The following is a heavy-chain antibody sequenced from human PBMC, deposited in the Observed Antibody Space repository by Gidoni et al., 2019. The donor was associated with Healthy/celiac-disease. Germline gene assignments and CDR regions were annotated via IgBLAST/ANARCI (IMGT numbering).Heavy chain of an antibody. CDR1: GFTFSSYA. D-gene: IGHD1-7*01. V-gene: IGHV3-23*01. CDR2: ISGSGGST. CDR3: AKDELHPGGGFDY. J-gene: IGHJ4*02. Sequence: EVQLLESGGGLVQPGGSLRLSCAASGFTFSSYAMSWVRQAPGKGLAWVSAISGSGGSTYYADSVKGRFTISIDNSKNTLYLQMNSLRAEDTAVYYCAKDELHPGGGFDYWGQGTLVTVSS.